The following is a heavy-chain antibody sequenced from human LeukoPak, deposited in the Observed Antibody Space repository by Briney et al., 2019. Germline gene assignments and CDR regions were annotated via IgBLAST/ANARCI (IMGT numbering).Heavy chain of an antibody. CDR3: ARDLWGQGRLDY. CDR2: ISGSGGST. J-gene: IGHJ4*02. V-gene: IGHV3-23*01. Sequence: GSLRLSCAASGFTFSSYAMSWVRQAPGKGLEWVSAISGSGGSTNYADSVKGRFTISRDNAKNSLYLQMNSLRAEDTAVYYCARDLWGQGRLDYWGQGTLVTVSS. D-gene: IGHD7-27*01. CDR1: GFTFSSYA.